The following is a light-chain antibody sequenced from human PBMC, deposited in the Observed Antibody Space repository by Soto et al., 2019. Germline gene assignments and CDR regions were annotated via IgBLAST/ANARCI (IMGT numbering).Light chain of an antibody. V-gene: IGKV1-39*01. Sequence: DIQMTQSPSSLSASVRDRVTLACRASQSVSGTFNWYQQKPVKAPRLLIYGASTLQSGVPARFSGSGSGTEFTLTISSLQPEDFATYYCQQSYRTPMPFGQGTGLALK. CDR1: QSVSGT. CDR3: QQSYRTPMP. CDR2: GAS. J-gene: IGKJ5*01.